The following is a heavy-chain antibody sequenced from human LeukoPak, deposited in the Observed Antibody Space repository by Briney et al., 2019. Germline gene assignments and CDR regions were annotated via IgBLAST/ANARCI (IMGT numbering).Heavy chain of an antibody. CDR1: GFTFSSYS. CDR3: ARGPLTYYYDSSGYDY. Sequence: GGSLRLSCAASGFTFSSYSMNWVRQAPGKGLEWVSYISSSSTIYYADSVKGRFTISRDNAKNSLYLQMNSLRAEDTAVYYCARGPLTYYYDSSGYDYWGQGTLVTVSS. D-gene: IGHD3-22*01. V-gene: IGHV3-48*04. J-gene: IGHJ4*02. CDR2: ISSSSTI.